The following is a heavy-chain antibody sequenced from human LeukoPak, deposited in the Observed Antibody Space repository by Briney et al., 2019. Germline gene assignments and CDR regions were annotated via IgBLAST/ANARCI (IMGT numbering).Heavy chain of an antibody. J-gene: IGHJ5*02. V-gene: IGHV3-20*04. D-gene: IGHD3-10*01. CDR3: ARDRAHYGSGSGTRKFDP. Sequence: GGSLRLSCAASGFTFDDHGMSWVRQAPGKGLEWVSGIKWDGGSTGYADSVKGRFTISRDNAKNSLYLQMNSLRAEDTAVYYCARDRAHYGSGSGTRKFDPWGQGTLVTVSS. CDR1: GFTFDDHG. CDR2: IKWDGGST.